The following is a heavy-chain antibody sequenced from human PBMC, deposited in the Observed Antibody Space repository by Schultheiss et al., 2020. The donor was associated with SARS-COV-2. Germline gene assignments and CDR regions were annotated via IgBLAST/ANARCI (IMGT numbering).Heavy chain of an antibody. CDR2: IYYSGST. CDR3: ARVGYSYGYKARWFDP. Sequence: SETLSLTCAVYGGSFSGYYWSWIRQPPGKGLEWIGYIYYSGSTYYNPSLKSRVTMSVDTSKNQFSLKLSSVTAADTAVYYCARVGYSYGYKARWFDPWGQGTLVTVSS. V-gene: IGHV4-34*01. J-gene: IGHJ5*02. CDR1: GGSFSGYY. D-gene: IGHD5-18*01.